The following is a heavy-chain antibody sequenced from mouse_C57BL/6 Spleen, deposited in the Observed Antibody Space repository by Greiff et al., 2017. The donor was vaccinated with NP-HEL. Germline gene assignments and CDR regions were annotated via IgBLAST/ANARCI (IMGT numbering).Heavy chain of an antibody. CDR2: INPGSGGT. V-gene: IGHV1-54*01. J-gene: IGHJ3*01. CDR1: GYAFTNYL. Sequence: QVQLQQSGAELVRPGTSVKVSCKASGYAFTNYLIEWVKQRPGQGLEWIGVINPGSGGTNYNEKFKGKATLTADKSSSTAYMQLSSLTSEDSAVYFCARPGAYYSKLAYWGQGTLVTVSA. CDR3: ARPGAYYSKLAY. D-gene: IGHD2-5*01.